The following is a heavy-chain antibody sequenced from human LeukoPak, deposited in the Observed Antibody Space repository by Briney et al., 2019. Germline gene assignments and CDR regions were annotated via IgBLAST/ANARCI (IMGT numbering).Heavy chain of an antibody. V-gene: IGHV3-48*01. CDR2: ISSSSATI. Sequence: GVSLRLSCAASGFTFSSYNMNWVRQAPGKGLEWVSYISSSSATIYYADSVKGRFTISRDNAKNSLYLQMNSLRAEDTAVYYCAVMMDAFDIWGQGTMVTVSS. CDR3: AVMMDAFDI. D-gene: IGHD3-16*01. J-gene: IGHJ3*02. CDR1: GFTFSSYN.